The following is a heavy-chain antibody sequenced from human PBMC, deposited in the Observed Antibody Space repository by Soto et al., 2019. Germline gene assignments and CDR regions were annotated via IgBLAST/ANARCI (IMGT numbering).Heavy chain of an antibody. CDR2: VSPDHGNA. V-gene: IGHV1-8*01. Sequence: QVQLVQSKAEVKKPGASVKVSCKTSGYTFTNYDINWVRQAPGQGLEWMGWVSPDHGNAGYAPQFQGRITMTSDTSTSTVYMELNNLSSEDTAVYFWEVTAAGYWGQGTMVTVSS. CDR1: GYTFTNYD. CDR3: EVTAAGY. D-gene: IGHD2-15*01. J-gene: IGHJ4*02.